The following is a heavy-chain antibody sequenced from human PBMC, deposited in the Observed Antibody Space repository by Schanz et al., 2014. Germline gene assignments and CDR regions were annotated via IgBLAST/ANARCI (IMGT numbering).Heavy chain of an antibody. V-gene: IGHV4-61*02. CDR2: IYSRGSS. CDR1: GGSISSATYY. J-gene: IGHJ5*02. Sequence: QVQLQESGPGLVKPSPTLSLTCTVSGGSISSATYYWSWVRQPAGKGLEWIGRIYSRGSSTYNPSPRSGVPTPKATSNTQSSRKLNSGTAADTAVYYCARGGSVATIAPYTWFDPWGQGTLVTVSS. CDR3: ARGGSVATIAPYTWFDP. D-gene: IGHD5-12*01.